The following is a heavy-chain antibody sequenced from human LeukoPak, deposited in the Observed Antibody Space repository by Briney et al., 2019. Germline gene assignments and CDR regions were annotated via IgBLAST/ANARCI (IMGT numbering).Heavy chain of an antibody. V-gene: IGHV5-51*01. Sequence: GGPLKISGKGPGSSFTSYWTGWVRQMPGKGLEWRGIIYPGDSDTRYSPSFQGQVTISADKSISTAYLQWSSLKASDTAMYYCARIAGGDGGNVDYWDQGTLVTVSS. D-gene: IGHD4-23*01. J-gene: IGHJ4*02. CDR3: ARIAGGDGGNVDY. CDR2: IYPGDSDT. CDR1: GSSFTSYW.